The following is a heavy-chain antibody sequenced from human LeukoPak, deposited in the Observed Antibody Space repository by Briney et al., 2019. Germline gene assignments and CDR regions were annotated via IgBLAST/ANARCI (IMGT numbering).Heavy chain of an antibody. CDR2: INHSGST. V-gene: IGHV4-34*01. CDR3: ARCSSGSYRDY. Sequence: SETLSLTCAVYGGSFSGYYWSWIRQPPGKGLEWIGEINHSGSTNYNPSLKSRVTISVDTSKNQFSLKLSSVTAADTAVYYCARCSSGSYRDYWGQGTPVTVSS. CDR1: GGSFSGYY. D-gene: IGHD6-19*01. J-gene: IGHJ4*02.